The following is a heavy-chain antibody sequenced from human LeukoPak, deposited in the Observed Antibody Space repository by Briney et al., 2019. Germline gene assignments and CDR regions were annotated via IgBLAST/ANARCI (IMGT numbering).Heavy chain of an antibody. CDR3: ARHHYYDSSGLFDY. J-gene: IGHJ4*02. Sequence: SETLSLTCTVSSGSISSYYWSWIRQPPGKGLEWIGYSYYSGSTNYNPSLKSRVTISVDTSKSQVSLKLNSVTAADTAVYYCARHHYYDSSGLFDYWGQGTLVTVSS. V-gene: IGHV4-59*08. D-gene: IGHD3-22*01. CDR1: SGSISSYY. CDR2: SYYSGST.